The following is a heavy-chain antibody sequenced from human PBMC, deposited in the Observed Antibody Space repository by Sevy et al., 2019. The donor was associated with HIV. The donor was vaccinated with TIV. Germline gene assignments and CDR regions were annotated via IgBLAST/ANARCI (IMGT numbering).Heavy chain of an antibody. J-gene: IGHJ4*02. V-gene: IGHV3-7*01. CDR1: GFPFSKYW. D-gene: IGHD1-26*01. CDR2: IKQDAGQK. CDR3: ARDGGNYYFHY. Sequence: GGSLRLSCAASGFPFSKYWMGWVRQAPGKGLEWVANIKQDAGQKYYVDSVKGRFTISRDNAKNSLYLQMNSLRAEDTAVYFCARDGGNYYFHYWGQGTLVTVSS.